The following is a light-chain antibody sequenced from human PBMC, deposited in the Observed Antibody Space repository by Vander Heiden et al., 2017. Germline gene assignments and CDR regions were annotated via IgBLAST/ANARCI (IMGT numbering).Light chain of an antibody. V-gene: IGKV3-20*01. CDR2: GAS. CDR1: QSVRSSY. J-gene: IGKJ2*01. Sequence: EIVLTQSPGTLSLSPGERATLSCRASQSVRSSYLAWYQQKPGQPPRLLIYGASNRATGIPDRFSGSGSGTDFTLTISRLEPEDFAAYYCQRYGSSPPYTFGQGTKLEIK. CDR3: QRYGSSPPYT.